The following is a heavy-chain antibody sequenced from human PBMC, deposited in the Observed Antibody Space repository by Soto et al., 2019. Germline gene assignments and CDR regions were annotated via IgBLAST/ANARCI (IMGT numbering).Heavy chain of an antibody. V-gene: IGHV3-48*03. J-gene: IGHJ6*02. CDR2: ISRSGSTI. Sequence: GGSLRLSCAASGFTFSSYEMNWVRRAPGKGLEWVSYISRSGSTIYYADSVKGRFTISRDNAKNSLYLQMNSLRAEDTAVYYCARDHKGGYYYYGMDVWGQGTTVTVSS. CDR3: ARDHKGGYYYYGMDV. CDR1: GFTFSSYE.